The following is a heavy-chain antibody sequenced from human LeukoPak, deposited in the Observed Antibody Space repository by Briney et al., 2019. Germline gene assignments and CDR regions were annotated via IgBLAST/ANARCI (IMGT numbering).Heavy chain of an antibody. CDR2: IYAGGNT. V-gene: IGHV3-53*01. Sequence: PGGSLRLSCAVSGFSVSNSHMSWIRQAPGKGLEYVSIIYAGGNTYYRDSVTGRFTISRDSSKNTLFLQMSSLRAEDTAVYYCARALNYAFDIWGQGTVVTVSS. CDR3: ARALNYAFDI. J-gene: IGHJ3*02. CDR1: GFSVSNSH.